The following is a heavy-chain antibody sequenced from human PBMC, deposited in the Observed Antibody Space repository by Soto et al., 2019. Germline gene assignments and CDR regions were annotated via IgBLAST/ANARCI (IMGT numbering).Heavy chain of an antibody. D-gene: IGHD3-22*01. Sequence: EMLLVESGGGLVQPGRSLRLSCGGSGFSFDDYTMHWVRQAPGKGPEWVASLSWNSGFSGYADSVKGRFTISRDNAQRSVHLQMNNLRTEDTALYYCAKGRGTIVVTDAYDIWGQGTMVTVSS. CDR3: AKGRGTIVVTDAYDI. J-gene: IGHJ3*02. CDR1: GFSFDDYT. V-gene: IGHV3-9*01. CDR2: LSWNSGFS.